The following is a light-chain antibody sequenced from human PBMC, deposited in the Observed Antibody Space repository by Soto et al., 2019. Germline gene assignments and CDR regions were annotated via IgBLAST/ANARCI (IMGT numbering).Light chain of an antibody. V-gene: IGKV1-5*01. J-gene: IGKJ1*01. CDR2: DAS. CDR1: QSISSW. CDR3: HQYNSYLTWT. Sequence: DIQMTQSPSTLSASVGDRVTITCRASQSISSWLAWYQQKPGKAPKLVIYDASSLESGVPSRFTGSGSGTEFTLTISSLPPDDFATYYCHQYNSYLTWTFGQGTKVEIK.